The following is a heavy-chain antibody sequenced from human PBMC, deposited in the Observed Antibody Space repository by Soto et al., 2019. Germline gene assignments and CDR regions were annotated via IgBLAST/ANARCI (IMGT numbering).Heavy chain of an antibody. CDR3: AKGGTSHIYGIDV. J-gene: IGHJ6*02. Sequence: EVQVLETGGGLVQPGGSLRLSCVASGFTFNNFVMNWVRQAPGKGLEWVAIIGGIGQYAYYADSVNGRFTFSRDNSKNTVYLEMNSLRADDTAIYFYAKGGTSHIYGIDVWGPGTTVTVS. V-gene: IGHV3-23*01. D-gene: IGHD2-2*01. CDR2: IGGIGQYA. CDR1: GFTFNNFV.